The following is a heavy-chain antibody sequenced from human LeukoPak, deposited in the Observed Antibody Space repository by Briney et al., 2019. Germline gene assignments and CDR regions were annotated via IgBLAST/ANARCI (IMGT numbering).Heavy chain of an antibody. Sequence: ASVKVSCKASGYTFTSYGISWVRQAPGQGLEWMGWISAYNGNTNYAQKLQGRVTMTTDTSTSTAYMELRSLRSDDTAVYYCARGGLRIAVAGTTPYYFGYWGQGTLVTVSS. CDR1: GYTFTSYG. CDR3: ARGGLRIAVAGTTPYYFGY. D-gene: IGHD6-19*01. CDR2: ISAYNGNT. V-gene: IGHV1-18*04. J-gene: IGHJ4*02.